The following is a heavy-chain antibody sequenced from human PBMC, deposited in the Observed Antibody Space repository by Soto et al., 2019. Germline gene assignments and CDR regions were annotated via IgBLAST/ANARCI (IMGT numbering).Heavy chain of an antibody. CDR3: ARGNPFNYAGFDV. Sequence: QAHLEQSGAEVKRPGASVKVSCKASGYTFSDFDINWLRQASGQGPEWMGWMNAKSGDTFFAQRSQGKSNMTWDTSLSTAYMQVGSLTSDDTAMYYCARGNPFNYAGFDVWGQGTTVAVSS. D-gene: IGHD3-16*01. J-gene: IGHJ6*02. CDR2: MNAKSGDT. CDR1: GYTFSDFD. V-gene: IGHV1-8*01.